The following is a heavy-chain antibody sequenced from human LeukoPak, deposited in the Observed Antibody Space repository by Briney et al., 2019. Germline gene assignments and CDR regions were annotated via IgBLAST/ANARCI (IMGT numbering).Heavy chain of an antibody. V-gene: IGHV4-34*01. D-gene: IGHD5-18*01. CDR2: INHSGST. CDR1: GGSFSGYY. CDR3: ARAMDTAIVRFDY. Sequence: PSETLSLTCAVYGGSFSGYYWSWIRQPPGKGLEWIGEINHSGSTNYNPSLKSRVTISVDTSKNQFSLKLSSVTAADTAVYYCARAMDTAIVRFDYWGQGTLVTVSS. J-gene: IGHJ4*02.